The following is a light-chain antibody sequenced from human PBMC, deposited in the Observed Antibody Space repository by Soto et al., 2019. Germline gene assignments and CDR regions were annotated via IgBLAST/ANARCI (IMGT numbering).Light chain of an antibody. CDR2: GAS. V-gene: IGKV3-20*01. CDR1: QSVSSSY. J-gene: IGKJ4*01. CDR3: QQYGSSLGVT. Sequence: PATLSVSPGERATLSCRASQSVSSSYLAWYQQKPGQAPRLLIYGASSRATGIPDRFSGSGSGTDFTLTISRLEPEDFAVYYCQQYGSSLGVTFGGGTKVDIK.